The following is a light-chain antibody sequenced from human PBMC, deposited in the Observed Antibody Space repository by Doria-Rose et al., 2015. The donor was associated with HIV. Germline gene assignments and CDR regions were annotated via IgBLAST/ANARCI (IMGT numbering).Light chain of an antibody. CDR1: QTVSTY. V-gene: IGKV1-39*01. Sequence: SPSSLSASIGDRVTITCRASQTVSTYLTWFQQEPGKAPKLPIYAASRLQSGVPSRFSGGGSGTDFTLTISGLQPGDFATYYCQQTYSSPPWTFGQGTKVEMK. CDR2: AAS. CDR3: QQTYSSPPWT. J-gene: IGKJ1*01.